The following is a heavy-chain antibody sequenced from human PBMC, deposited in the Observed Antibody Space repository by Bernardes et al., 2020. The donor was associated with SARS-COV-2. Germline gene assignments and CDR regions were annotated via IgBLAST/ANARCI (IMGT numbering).Heavy chain of an antibody. CDR3: ARENWYFDL. CDR2: INPNSGGT. CDR1: GYTFTDYY. Sequence: ASVKVSCEASGYTFTDYYMHWVRQAPGQGLEWMGWINPNSGGTNYAQKFQGRVTMTRDTSISTVYMELSRLRSDDTAVYYCARENWYFDLWGRGTLVTVSS. V-gene: IGHV1-2*02. J-gene: IGHJ2*01.